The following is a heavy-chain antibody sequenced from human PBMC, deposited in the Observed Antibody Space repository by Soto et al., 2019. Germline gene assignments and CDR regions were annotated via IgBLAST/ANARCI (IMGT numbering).Heavy chain of an antibody. CDR2: IYYSGST. CDR1: CGSISSYY. D-gene: IGHD3-22*01. V-gene: IGHV4-59*01. J-gene: IGHJ5*02. CDR3: ARESKTGGYYDSSGYYSYDWFDP. Sequence: SETLSLTCTVSCGSISSYYWSWIRQPPGKGLEWIGYIYYSGSTNYNPSLKSRVTISVDTSKNQFSLKLSPVTAADTAVYYCARESKTGGYYDSSGYYSYDWFDPWGQGTLVTVSS.